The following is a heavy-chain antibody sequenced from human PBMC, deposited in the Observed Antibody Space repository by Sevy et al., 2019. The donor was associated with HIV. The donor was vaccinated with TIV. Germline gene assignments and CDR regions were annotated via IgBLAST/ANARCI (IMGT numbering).Heavy chain of an antibody. Sequence: GGSLRLSCAASGFTFSSYSMNWVRQAPGKGLEWVSYISSSSSTIYYADSVKDRFTISRDNAKNSLYLQMNSLRDEDTAVYYCARALLGIAAAGDLIDYWGQGTLVTVSS. CDR1: GFTFSSYS. V-gene: IGHV3-48*02. J-gene: IGHJ4*02. CDR2: ISSSSSTI. CDR3: ARALLGIAAAGDLIDY. D-gene: IGHD6-13*01.